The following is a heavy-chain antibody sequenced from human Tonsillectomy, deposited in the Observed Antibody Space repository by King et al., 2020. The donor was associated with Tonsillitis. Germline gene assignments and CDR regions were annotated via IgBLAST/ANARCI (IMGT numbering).Heavy chain of an antibody. CDR1: RGSITYYY. V-gene: IGHV4-4*07. CDR2: IYSSGST. D-gene: IGHD3-9*01. CDR3: ASESIALTGGIDY. J-gene: IGHJ4*02. Sequence: QLQESGPGLVKPSETLSLTCTVSRGSITYYYWTWIRQPAGKGLEWIGRIYSSGSTNYNPSLKSRVTMSLDTSKNQFSLELSSVTAADTAMYYCASESIALTGGIDYWGQGTLVTVSS.